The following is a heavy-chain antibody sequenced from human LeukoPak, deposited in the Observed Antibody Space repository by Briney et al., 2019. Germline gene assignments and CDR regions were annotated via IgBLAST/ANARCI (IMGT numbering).Heavy chain of an antibody. CDR2: TYYRSKWYN. D-gene: IGHD6-13*01. Sequence: SQTLSLTCAISGDSVSSNSAAWIWLRQSPSRGLEWLGRTYYRSKWYNDYAVSVKSRITINPDTSKNQFSLQLNSVTPEDTAVYYCARGVDGSSWFPPYYYYYMDVWGKGTTVTVSS. V-gene: IGHV6-1*01. CDR1: GDSVSSNSAA. CDR3: ARGVDGSSWFPPYYYYYMDV. J-gene: IGHJ6*03.